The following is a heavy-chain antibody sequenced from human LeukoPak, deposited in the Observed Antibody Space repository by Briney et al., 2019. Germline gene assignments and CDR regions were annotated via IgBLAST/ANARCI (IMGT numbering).Heavy chain of an antibody. D-gene: IGHD2-2*01. V-gene: IGHV1-2*02. CDR3: ARDGQLLGIKGLDY. Sequence: ASVKVSCKASGYTFTAYYMHWVRQAPGQGLEWMGWINPNSGVTKYAQKFQGRVTMTRDTSISTAYMEMSRLTSDDTAVYYCARDGQLLGIKGLDYWGQGTLVTVSS. CDR2: INPNSGVT. J-gene: IGHJ4*02. CDR1: GYTFTAYY.